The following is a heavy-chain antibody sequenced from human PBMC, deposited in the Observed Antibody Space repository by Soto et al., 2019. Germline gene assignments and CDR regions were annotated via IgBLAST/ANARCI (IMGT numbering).Heavy chain of an antibody. CDR2: IRGRAKKYAT. CDR3: CGRGGDSLQDI. V-gene: IGHV3-73*01. D-gene: IGHD4-17*01. CDR1: GFNFSGSA. J-gene: IGHJ4*02. Sequence: EVQLVESGGDLVQPVGSLKLSCTGLGFNFSGSALHWVRQPSGKGLEWVGRIRGRAKKYATSYAASVRGRFYLSRDDSKNTAFLQMNSLRDEDTGVYFCCGRGGDSLQDIWGQGTLVTVSS.